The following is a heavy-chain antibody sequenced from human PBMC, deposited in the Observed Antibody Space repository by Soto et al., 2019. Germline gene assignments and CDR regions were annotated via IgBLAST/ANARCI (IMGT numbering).Heavy chain of an antibody. Sequence: GGSLRLSCAASGFTFSSYGMHWVRQAPGKGLEWVAVIWYDGSNKYYADSVKGRFTISRDNSKNTLYLQMNSLRAEDTAVYYSARDHEGSYYDDYYYGMDVWGQGTTVTVSS. CDR1: GFTFSSYG. V-gene: IGHV3-33*01. D-gene: IGHD1-26*01. CDR3: ARDHEGSYYDDYYYGMDV. CDR2: IWYDGSNK. J-gene: IGHJ6*02.